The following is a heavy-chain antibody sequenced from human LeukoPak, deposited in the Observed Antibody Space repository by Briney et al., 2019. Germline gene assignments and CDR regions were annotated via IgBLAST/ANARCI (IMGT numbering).Heavy chain of an antibody. CDR2: IYSGGST. CDR3: ASARGHPARYYYGMDV. Sequence: GGSLRLSCAASGFTVSSNYMSWVRQAPGKGLEWVSVIYSGGSTYYADSVKGRFTISRDNSKNTLYLQMNSLRAEDTAAYYCASARGHPARYYYGMDVWGQGTTVTVSS. CDR1: GFTVSSNY. D-gene: IGHD2-2*01. J-gene: IGHJ6*02. V-gene: IGHV3-53*01.